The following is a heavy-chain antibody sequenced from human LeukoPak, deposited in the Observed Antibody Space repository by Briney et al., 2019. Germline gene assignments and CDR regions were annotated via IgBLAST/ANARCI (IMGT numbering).Heavy chain of an antibody. CDR1: GFSFSNYA. D-gene: IGHD5-12*01. J-gene: IGHJ4*02. CDR3: AKDGAWLRFDD. CDR2: ISGGGGTT. Sequence: GGSLRLSCAASGFSFSNYAMSWVRQAPGKGLEWVSAISGGGGTTYYTDSVKGRFTISRDNSKNTLYLQMNSLRAEDTAVYYCAKDGAWLRFDDWGQGILVTVSS. V-gene: IGHV3-23*01.